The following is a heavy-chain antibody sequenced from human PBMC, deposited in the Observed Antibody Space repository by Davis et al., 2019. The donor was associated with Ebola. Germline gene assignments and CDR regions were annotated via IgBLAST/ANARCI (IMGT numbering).Heavy chain of an antibody. V-gene: IGHV4-59*08. Sequence: SETLSLTCTVSGGSISGYYWNWIRQPAGKGLEWIGNAYYTGSTNYSPSLKTRVTISVDTSRSQFSLKLSSVTAADTAVYYCASRSGRGYYGMDVWGQGTTVTVPS. J-gene: IGHJ6*02. D-gene: IGHD6-19*01. CDR1: GGSISGYY. CDR3: ASRSGRGYYGMDV. CDR2: AYYTGST.